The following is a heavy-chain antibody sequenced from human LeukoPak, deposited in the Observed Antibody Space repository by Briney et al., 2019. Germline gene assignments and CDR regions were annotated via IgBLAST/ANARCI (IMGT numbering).Heavy chain of an antibody. D-gene: IGHD1-26*01. CDR2: ISAYNGNT. CDR3: ARVAYSGSYYMAYYYYMDV. CDR1: GYTFTSYG. Sequence: ASVKVSCKASGYTFTSYGISWVRQAPGQGLEWMGWISAYNGNTNYAQKLQGRVTMTTDTSTSTAYMELRSLRSDDTAVYYCARVAYSGSYYMAYYYYMDVWGKGTTVTVSS. V-gene: IGHV1-18*01. J-gene: IGHJ6*03.